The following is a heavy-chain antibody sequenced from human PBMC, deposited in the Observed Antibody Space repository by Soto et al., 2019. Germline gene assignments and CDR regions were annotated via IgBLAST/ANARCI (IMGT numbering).Heavy chain of an antibody. CDR3: AMDPEPSSSGWLKNDY. CDR2: IWYDGSNK. J-gene: IGHJ4*02. Sequence: QVQLVESGGGVVQPGRSLRLSCAASGFTFSSYGMHWVRQAPGKGLEWVAVIWYDGSNKYYADSVKGRFTISRDNSKNTLYLQMNSLRAEYTAVYYCAMDPEPSSSGWLKNDYWGQVSLLTVSS. D-gene: IGHD6-19*01. CDR1: GFTFSSYG. V-gene: IGHV3-33*01.